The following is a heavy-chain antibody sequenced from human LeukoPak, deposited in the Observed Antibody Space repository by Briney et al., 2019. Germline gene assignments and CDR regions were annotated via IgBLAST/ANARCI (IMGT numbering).Heavy chain of an antibody. CDR3: ARTPPKGDIDY. D-gene: IGHD2-21*02. Sequence: ASVKVSCKASGYTFTSYYMHWVRQATGQGLEWLGWMSASSGNTGYAQKFQGRVSMTRATSISTAYLELSSPTFEDTAVYYCARTPPKGDIDYWGQGTLVTVSS. CDR1: GYTFTSYY. J-gene: IGHJ4*02. CDR2: MSASSGNT. V-gene: IGHV1-8*02.